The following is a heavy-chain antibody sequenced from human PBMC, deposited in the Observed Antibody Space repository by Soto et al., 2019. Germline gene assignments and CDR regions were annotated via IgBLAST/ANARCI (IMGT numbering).Heavy chain of an antibody. CDR2: ISGSGLLT. Sequence: HPGGSLRLSCAVSGLTFSDYPMSWVRQAPGKGLEWVSTISGSGLLTYYADSVKGRFTISRDNSKNTVYLQMNSLRGEDTAVYYCAKCLPRPSIFGVVINAFDHWGQGTLVTVSS. V-gene: IGHV3-23*01. CDR3: AKCLPRPSIFGVVINAFDH. J-gene: IGHJ5*02. CDR1: GLTFSDYP. D-gene: IGHD3-3*01.